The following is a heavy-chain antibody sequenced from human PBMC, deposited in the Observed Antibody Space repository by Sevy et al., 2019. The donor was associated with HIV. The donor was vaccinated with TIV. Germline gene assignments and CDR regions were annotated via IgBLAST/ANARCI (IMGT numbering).Heavy chain of an antibody. CDR1: GGSISSYY. CDR2: IYYSGTT. V-gene: IGHV4-59*12. CDR3: ARFGEAARPWTYYYYGMDV. Sequence: SETLSLTCTVSGGSISSYYWSWIRQSPGKGLEWIGYIYYSGTTNYNPSLKSRVTISVDTSKNQFSLKLSSVTAADTAVYYCARFGEAARPWTYYYYGMDVWGQGTTVTVSS. D-gene: IGHD6-6*01. J-gene: IGHJ6*02.